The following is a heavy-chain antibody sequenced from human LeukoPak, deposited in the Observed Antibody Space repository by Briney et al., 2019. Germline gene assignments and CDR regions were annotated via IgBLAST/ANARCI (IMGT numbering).Heavy chain of an antibody. D-gene: IGHD1-1*01. Sequence: PSETLSLTCTVSGGSISSYYWSWIRQPPGKGLEWIGYIYYSGSTNYNPSLKGRVTISVDTSKNQFSLKLSSVTAADTAVYYCARNELDAFDIWGQGTMVTVSS. V-gene: IGHV4-59*01. J-gene: IGHJ3*02. CDR1: GGSISSYY. CDR3: ARNELDAFDI. CDR2: IYYSGST.